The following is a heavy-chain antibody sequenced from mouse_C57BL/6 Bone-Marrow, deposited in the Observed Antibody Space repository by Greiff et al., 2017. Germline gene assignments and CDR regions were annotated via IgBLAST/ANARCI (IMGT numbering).Heavy chain of an antibody. D-gene: IGHD2-5*01. Sequence: VQLQESGAELVRPGASVTLSCKASGYTFTDYEMHWVKQTPVHGLEWIGAIDPETGGTAYNQKFQGKAILTADKSSSTAYMELRSLTSEDSAVYYCTREGSNYPFAYWGQGTLVTVSA. V-gene: IGHV1-15*01. J-gene: IGHJ3*01. CDR2: IDPETGGT. CDR3: TREGSNYPFAY. CDR1: GYTFTDYE.